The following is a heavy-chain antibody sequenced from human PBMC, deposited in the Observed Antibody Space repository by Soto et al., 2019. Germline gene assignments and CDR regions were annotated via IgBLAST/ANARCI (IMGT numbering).Heavy chain of an antibody. Sequence: QITLKESGPSLVKPTQTLTLTCTFSGFSLTTPEVGVGWIRRPPGKALEWLALIYWNADKRSSPSLKSRLTITKDTSKNQVVLTWTTVDPADTAAYFCALRRDYYRSTGYLAYWGPGILVTVPS. CDR1: GFSLTTPEVG. V-gene: IGHV2-5*01. D-gene: IGHD3-22*01. CDR3: ALRRDYYRSTGYLAY. J-gene: IGHJ4*02. CDR2: IYWNADK.